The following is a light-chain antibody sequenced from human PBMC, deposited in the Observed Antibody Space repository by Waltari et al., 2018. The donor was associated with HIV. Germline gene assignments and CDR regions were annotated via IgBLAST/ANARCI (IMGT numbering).Light chain of an antibody. V-gene: IGLV2-11*01. Sequence: QSALTQPHSVSGSPGQSVTISCTGTSSDVGGSNYVSWYQQHPGKAPKLMIYDVNKRPSGVPDRFSGSKSGNTASLTISELQAEDEADYYCYSYAGSYTHWVFGGGTKLTVL. CDR1: SSDVGGSNY. CDR2: DVN. J-gene: IGLJ3*02. CDR3: YSYAGSYTHWV.